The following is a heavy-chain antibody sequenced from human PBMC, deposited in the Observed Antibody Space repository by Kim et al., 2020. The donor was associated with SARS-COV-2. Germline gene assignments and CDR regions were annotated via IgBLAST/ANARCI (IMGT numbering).Heavy chain of an antibody. CDR2: IGTAGDT. V-gene: IGHV3-13*04. CDR3: AREVLYAYNYYDSSGYPLRYVDL. CDR1: GFTFSSYD. Sequence: GGSLRLSCAASGFTFSSYDMHWVRQATGKGLEWVSAIGTAGDTYYPGSVKGRFTISRENAKNSLYLQMNSLRAGDTAVYYCAREVLYAYNYYDSSGYPLRYVDLWGRGTLVTVSS. D-gene: IGHD3-22*01. J-gene: IGHJ2*01.